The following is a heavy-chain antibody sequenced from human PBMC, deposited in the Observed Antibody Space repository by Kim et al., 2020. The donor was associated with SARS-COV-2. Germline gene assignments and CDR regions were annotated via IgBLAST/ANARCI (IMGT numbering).Heavy chain of an antibody. Sequence: ASVKVSCKASGYTFTSYAMNWVRQAPGQGLEWMGWINTNTGNPTYAQGFTGRFVFSLDTSVSTAYLQISSLKAEDTAVYYCASEQQLVHDYYYYYGMDVWGQGTTVTVSS. CDR3: ASEQQLVHDYYYYYGMDV. V-gene: IGHV7-4-1*02. J-gene: IGHJ6*02. D-gene: IGHD6-13*01. CDR1: GYTFTSYA. CDR2: INTNTGNP.